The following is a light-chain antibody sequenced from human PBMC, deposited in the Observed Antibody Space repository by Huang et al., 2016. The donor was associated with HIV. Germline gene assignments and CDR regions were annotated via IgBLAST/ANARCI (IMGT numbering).Light chain of an antibody. Sequence: IVLTQTPASLSLSAGERATLSCRASQSVSHYLAWYQHKPGQPPRLLIYGASRRATDIPARFNCSGSGTDFTLTISSLEAEDSALYYCQESDTWPRLTLGGGTKVEIK. CDR2: GAS. CDR1: QSVSHY. V-gene: IGKV3-11*01. J-gene: IGKJ4*01. CDR3: QESDTWPRLT.